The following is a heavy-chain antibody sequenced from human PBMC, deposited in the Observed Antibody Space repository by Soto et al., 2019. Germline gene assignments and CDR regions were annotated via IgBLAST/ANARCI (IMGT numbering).Heavy chain of an antibody. CDR2: VYYGGST. Sequence: QLHLQESGPGLVKPSETLSLTCTVSGGSISSSSYYWGWIRQPPGKGLEWIGNVYYGGSTDYNPSLKSRVTMSVETSKSQFSLKLSSVTAADTAVYYCAGGDYYHSSGYYFYYYTMDVWGQGTTVTVSS. V-gene: IGHV4-39*01. J-gene: IGHJ6*02. CDR1: GGSISSSSYY. CDR3: AGGDYYHSSGYYFYYYTMDV. D-gene: IGHD3-22*01.